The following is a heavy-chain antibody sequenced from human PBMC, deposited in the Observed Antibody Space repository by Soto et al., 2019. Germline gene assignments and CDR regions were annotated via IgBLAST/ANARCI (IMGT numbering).Heavy chain of an antibody. CDR3: ARGMDWLFDY. CDR1: GFTFSSYA. V-gene: IGHV3-30-3*01. CDR2: ISYDGSNK. Sequence: GGSLRLSCVASGFTFSSYAMHWVRQAPGKGLEWVAVISYDGSNKYYADSVKGRFTISRDNSKNTLYLQMNSLRAEDTAVYYCARGMDWLFDYWGQGTRGTVSS. D-gene: IGHD3-9*01. J-gene: IGHJ4*02.